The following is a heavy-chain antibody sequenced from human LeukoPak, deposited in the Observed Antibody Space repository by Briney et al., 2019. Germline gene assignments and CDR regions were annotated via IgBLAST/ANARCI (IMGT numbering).Heavy chain of an antibody. CDR3: ARDLVGADAFDI. Sequence: SETLSLTCTVSGGSISSSSYYWGWIRQPPGKGLEWIGSIYYSGSTYYNPSLKSRVTISVDTSKNQFSLKLSSVTAADTAVYYCARDLVGADAFDIWGQGTMVTVSS. CDR2: IYYSGST. CDR1: GGSISSSSYY. J-gene: IGHJ3*02. V-gene: IGHV4-39*07. D-gene: IGHD1-26*01.